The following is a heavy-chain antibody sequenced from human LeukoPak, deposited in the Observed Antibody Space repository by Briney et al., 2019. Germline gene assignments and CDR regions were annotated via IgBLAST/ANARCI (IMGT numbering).Heavy chain of an antibody. Sequence: SETLSLTCAVYGGSFSAYYCSWIRQPPGKGLEWIGEINHSGSTNYNPSLKSRVTISVDTSKKQFSLKLSSVTAADTAVYYCARRPDGTSHFDYWGQGTLVTVSS. D-gene: IGHD6-6*01. J-gene: IGHJ4*02. V-gene: IGHV4-34*01. CDR2: INHSGST. CDR1: GGSFSAYY. CDR3: ARRPDGTSHFDY.